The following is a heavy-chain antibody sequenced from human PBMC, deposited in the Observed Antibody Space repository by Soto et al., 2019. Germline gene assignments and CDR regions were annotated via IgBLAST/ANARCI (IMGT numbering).Heavy chain of an antibody. J-gene: IGHJ5*02. V-gene: IGHV3-23*01. CDR2: ISGSGGST. CDR3: AKVEYYDFWSGYWSPNWFDP. CDR1: GFTFSSYA. Sequence: GGSLRLSCAASGFTFSSYAMSWGRQAPGKGREWVSAISGSGGSTYYADSVKGRFTISRDNSKNTLYLQMNSLRAEDTAVYYCAKVEYYDFWSGYWSPNWFDPWGQGTLVTVSS. D-gene: IGHD3-3*01.